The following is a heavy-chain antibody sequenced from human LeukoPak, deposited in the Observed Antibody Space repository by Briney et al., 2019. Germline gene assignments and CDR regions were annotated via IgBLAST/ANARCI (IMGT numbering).Heavy chain of an antibody. Sequence: GRSLRLSCAASGFTFDNYAMHWVRQAPGKGLEWLSIISWNSGYISYADSVKGRFTISRDNAKKSLDLQMSSLRAEDTAFYYCAKVRGTYSSGYFFDYWGQGTLVTVSS. D-gene: IGHD6-19*01. J-gene: IGHJ4*02. CDR2: ISWNSGYI. CDR3: AKVRGTYSSGYFFDY. CDR1: GFTFDNYA. V-gene: IGHV3-9*01.